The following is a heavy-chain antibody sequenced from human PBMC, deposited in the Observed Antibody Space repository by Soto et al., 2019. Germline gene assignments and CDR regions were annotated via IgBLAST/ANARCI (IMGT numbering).Heavy chain of an antibody. CDR3: ARDHHSYYDTSGYYPYFDF. Sequence: SETLSLTCTVSGGSVNTAPYHWSWIRQSPRNGLEWIGNIYYTGSTNYNPSSESRVAISLDTSNNQFSLRLTSLTAEDTAVYFCARDHHSYYDTSGYYPYFDFWGQGTLVTVSS. V-gene: IGHV4-61*01. CDR2: IYYTGST. CDR1: GGSVNTAPYH. J-gene: IGHJ4*02. D-gene: IGHD3-22*01.